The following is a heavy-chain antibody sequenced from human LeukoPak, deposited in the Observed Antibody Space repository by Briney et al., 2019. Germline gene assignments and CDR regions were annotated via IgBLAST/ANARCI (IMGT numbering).Heavy chain of an antibody. CDR3: AKDNGGWYSMGLIDS. J-gene: IGHJ4*02. V-gene: IGHV3-30*18. Sequence: GGSLRLSCAASGFTFSSYGMHWVRQAPGKGLEWVAVISYDGSNKYYADSVKGRFTISRDNSKNTLYLQMNSLRAEDTAVYYCAKDNGGWYSMGLIDSWGQGTLVTVSS. D-gene: IGHD6-19*01. CDR2: ISYDGSNK. CDR1: GFTFSSYG.